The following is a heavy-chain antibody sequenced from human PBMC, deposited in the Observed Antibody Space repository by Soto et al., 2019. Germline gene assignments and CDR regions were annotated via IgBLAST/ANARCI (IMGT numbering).Heavy chain of an antibody. D-gene: IGHD3-16*02. V-gene: IGHV3-23*01. J-gene: IGHJ2*01. CDR1: GLTFNTYA. Sequence: PGGSLRLSCAASGLTFNTYAMAWVRQVPGKGLEWVSLISGSGGSTYHADSVKGRFTISRDNSKNTLYLQMNSLRVEDTAIYYCAKEGLGDYEYVWGSNRYNWYFALWGRGTLVTVSS. CDR3: AKEGLGDYEYVWGSNRYNWYFAL. CDR2: ISGSGGST.